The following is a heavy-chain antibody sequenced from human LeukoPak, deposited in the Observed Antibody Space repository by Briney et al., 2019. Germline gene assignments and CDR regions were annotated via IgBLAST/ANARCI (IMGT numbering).Heavy chain of an antibody. CDR3: ARDEDCDILTGPGANYFDY. CDR1: GYTFTSYG. D-gene: IGHD3-9*01. CDR2: ISAYNGNT. V-gene: IGHV1-18*01. Sequence: ASVKVSCKASGYTFTSYGISWVRQAPGQGLEWMGWISAYNGNTNYAQKLQGRVTMTTDTSTSTAYMELRSLRSDDTAVYYCARDEDCDILTGPGANYFDYWGQGTLVTVSS. J-gene: IGHJ4*02.